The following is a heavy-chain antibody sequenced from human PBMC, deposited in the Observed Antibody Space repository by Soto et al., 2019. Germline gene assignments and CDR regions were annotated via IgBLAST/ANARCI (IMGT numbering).Heavy chain of an antibody. D-gene: IGHD4-17*01. CDR2: IYSDGST. J-gene: IGHJ2*01. V-gene: IGHV3-53*04. CDR3: ARGNGDPTGPHYWYFDL. CDR1: GFTVSSNY. Sequence: SGGSLRLSCTASGFTVSSNYMSWVRQAPGKGLEWVSVIYSDGSTYYADSVKGRFTISRHSSKNTLFLQMNSLRAEDTAVYHCARGNGDPTGPHYWYFDLWGRGTLVTVSS.